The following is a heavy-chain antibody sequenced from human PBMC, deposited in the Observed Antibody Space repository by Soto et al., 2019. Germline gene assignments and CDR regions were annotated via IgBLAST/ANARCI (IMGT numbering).Heavy chain of an antibody. CDR1: GFIFNDYY. D-gene: IGHD4-17*01. Sequence: KTGGSLRLSCAASGFIFNDYYMSWIRQAPGKGLEWHSNISGSSGSKKYADAGKGRFTISRDNAKKSLYLEMHSLRAEDTAMYYCARYAAEVTTFFDQWGQGTLVTVSS. CDR3: ARYAAEVTTFFDQ. J-gene: IGHJ4*02. CDR2: ISGSSGSK. V-gene: IGHV3-11*06.